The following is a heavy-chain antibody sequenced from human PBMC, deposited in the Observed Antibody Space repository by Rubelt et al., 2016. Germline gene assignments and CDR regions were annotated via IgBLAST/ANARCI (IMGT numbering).Heavy chain of an antibody. D-gene: IGHD2-15*01. Sequence: QAQLVQSGAEVKKPGASVKVSCKASGYTSTSSYIHWVRQAPGQGLEWMGIIHPSGGSTSYAQQFQDRATMTRDTSTSTVYMELSSLRSEDTAVYYCAGARFCSGGSCWDWGQGTLVTVSS. CDR1: GYTSTSSY. CDR2: IHPSGGST. V-gene: IGHV1-46*03. CDR3: AGARFCSGGSCWD. J-gene: IGHJ4*02.